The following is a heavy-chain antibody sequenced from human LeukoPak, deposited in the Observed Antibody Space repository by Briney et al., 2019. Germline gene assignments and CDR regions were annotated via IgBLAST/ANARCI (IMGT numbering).Heavy chain of an antibody. CDR1: GFTVSSNY. V-gene: IGHV3-53*01. D-gene: IGHD4-17*01. CDR2: IYSGGST. CDR3: ARGIGGITTGDY. J-gene: IGHJ4*02. Sequence: PGGSLRLSCAASGFTVSSNYMSWVRQAPGKGLEWVSVIYSGGSTYYADSVKGRFTISRDNAKNSLYLQMNSLRAEDTGVYFCARGIGGITTGDYWGQGPVVTVSS.